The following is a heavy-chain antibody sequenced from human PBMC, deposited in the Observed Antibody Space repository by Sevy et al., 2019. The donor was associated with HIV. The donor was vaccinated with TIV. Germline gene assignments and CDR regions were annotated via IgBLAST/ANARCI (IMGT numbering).Heavy chain of an antibody. V-gene: IGHV3-23*01. Sequence: GGSLRLSCAASGFTFSSYAMSWVRQAPGKGLEWVSAISGSGGSTYYADSVKGRFTISRDNSKNTLDLQMNSLRAEDTAVYYCAKDRDYYDSSPLFDYWGQGTLVTVSS. CDR2: ISGSGGST. CDR3: AKDRDYYDSSPLFDY. D-gene: IGHD3-22*01. CDR1: GFTFSSYA. J-gene: IGHJ4*02.